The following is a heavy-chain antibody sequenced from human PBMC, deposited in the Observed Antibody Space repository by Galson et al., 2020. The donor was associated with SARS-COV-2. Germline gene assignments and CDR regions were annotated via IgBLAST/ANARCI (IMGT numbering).Heavy chain of an antibody. CDR1: GGSISSSSYY. V-gene: IGHV4-39*07. CDR2: IYYSGST. CDR3: ARGSPQDSVVVVAALSTEYYGMDV. D-gene: IGHD2-15*01. J-gene: IGHJ6*02. Sequence: SETLSLTCTVSGGSISSSSYYWGWIRQPPGKGLEWIGSIYYSGSTYYNPSHKSRVTISVDTSKNQFSLKLSSVTAADTAVYYCARGSPQDSVVVVAALSTEYYGMDVWGQGTTVTVSS.